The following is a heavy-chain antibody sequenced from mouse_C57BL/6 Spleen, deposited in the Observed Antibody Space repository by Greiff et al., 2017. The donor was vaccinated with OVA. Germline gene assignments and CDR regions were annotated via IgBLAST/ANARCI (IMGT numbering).Heavy chain of an antibody. V-gene: IGHV14-2*01. CDR2: IDTADGET. D-gene: IGHD2-1*01. CDR3: ARERVYYYGNFLDY. CDR1: GFNIKDYY. J-gene: IGHJ2*01. Sequence: EVQLVESGAELVKPGASVKLSCTASGFNIKDYYMHWVKQRTEQGLEWIGRIDTADGETKYAPNFQGKAPITADTSSTTAYLQLSSLTSEDTSVYYCARERVYYYGNFLDYWGQGTTLTVSS.